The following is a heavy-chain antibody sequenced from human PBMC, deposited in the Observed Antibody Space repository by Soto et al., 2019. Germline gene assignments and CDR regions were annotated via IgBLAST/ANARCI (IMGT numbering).Heavy chain of an antibody. Sequence: SETLSLTCTVSGGSISSSSYYWGWIRQPPGKGLEWIGSIYYSGSTYYNPSLKSRVTISVDTSKNQFSLKLSSVTAADTAVYYCARLPNCSGGSCYSFLDYWGQGTLVTVSS. CDR2: IYYSGST. J-gene: IGHJ4*02. CDR3: ARLPNCSGGSCYSFLDY. V-gene: IGHV4-39*01. D-gene: IGHD2-15*01. CDR1: GGSISSSSYY.